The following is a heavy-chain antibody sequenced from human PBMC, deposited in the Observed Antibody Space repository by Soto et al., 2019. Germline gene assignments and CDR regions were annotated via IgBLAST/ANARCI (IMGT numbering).Heavy chain of an antibody. CDR1: GYTFTSYG. D-gene: IGHD2-15*01. CDR3: ARDLGCSGGSCYSPDAFDI. CDR2: ISAYNGNT. V-gene: IGHV1-18*01. J-gene: IGHJ3*02. Sequence: ASVKVSCKASGYTFTSYGISWVRQAPGQGLEWMGWISAYNGNTNYAQKLQGRVTMTTDTSTSTAYMELRSLRSGDTAVYYCARDLGCSGGSCYSPDAFDIWGQGTMVTVSS.